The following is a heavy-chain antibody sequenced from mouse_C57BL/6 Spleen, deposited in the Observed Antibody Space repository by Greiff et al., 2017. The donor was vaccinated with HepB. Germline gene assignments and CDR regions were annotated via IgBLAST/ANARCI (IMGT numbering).Heavy chain of an antibody. J-gene: IGHJ3*01. CDR1: GYTFTSYW. CDR3: ARGDRAWFAY. V-gene: IGHV1-64*01. CDR2: IHPNSGST. Sequence: QVQLQQPGAELVKPGASVKLSCKASGYTFTSYWMHWVKQRPGQGLEWIGMIHPNSGSTNYNEKFKSKATLTVDKSSSTAYVQLSSLTSEDAAVYYCARGDRAWFAYWGQGTLVTVSA.